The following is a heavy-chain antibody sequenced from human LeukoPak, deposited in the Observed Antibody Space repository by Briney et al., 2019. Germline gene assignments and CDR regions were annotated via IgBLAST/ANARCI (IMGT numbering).Heavy chain of an antibody. CDR2: IYYSGST. J-gene: IGHJ6*03. V-gene: IGHV4-59*01. D-gene: IGHD2-2*01. Sequence: KPSETLSLTCTVSGGSISSYYWSWIRQPPGKGPEWIGYIYYSGSTNYNPSLKSRVTISVDTSKNQFSLKLSSVTAADTAVYYCARFVVVPAAGYYYMDVWGKGTTVTVSS. CDR3: ARFVVVPAAGYYYMDV. CDR1: GGSISSYY.